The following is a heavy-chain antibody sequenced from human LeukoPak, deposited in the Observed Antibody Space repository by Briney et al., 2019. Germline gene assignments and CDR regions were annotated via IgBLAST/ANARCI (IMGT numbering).Heavy chain of an antibody. CDR3: ARPLETPDYGDYYFDY. J-gene: IGHJ4*02. Sequence: GESLKISCKGSGYSFTSYWIGWARQMPGKGLEWMGIIYPGDSDTRCSPSFQGQVTISADKSISTAYLQWSSLKASDTAMYYCARPLETPDYGDYYFDYWGQGTLVTVSS. D-gene: IGHD4-17*01. CDR2: IYPGDSDT. CDR1: GYSFTSYW. V-gene: IGHV5-51*01.